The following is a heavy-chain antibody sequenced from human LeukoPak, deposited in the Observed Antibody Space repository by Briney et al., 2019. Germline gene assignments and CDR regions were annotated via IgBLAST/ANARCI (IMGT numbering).Heavy chain of an antibody. CDR1: GFTFSDYY. V-gene: IGHV3-11*04. J-gene: IGHJ4*02. Sequence: GGSLRLSCAASGFTFSDYYMSWIRQAPGKGLEWVSYISSSGSTIYYADSVKGRFTISRDNAKNSLYLQMNSLRAEDTAVYYCARDEVWGYMDTAMANDYWGQGTLVTVSS. CDR3: ARDEVWGYMDTAMANDY. CDR2: ISSSGSTI. D-gene: IGHD5-18*01.